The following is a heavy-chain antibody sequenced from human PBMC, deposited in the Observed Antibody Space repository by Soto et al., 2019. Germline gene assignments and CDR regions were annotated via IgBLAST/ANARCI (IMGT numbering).Heavy chain of an antibody. CDR2: INHSGST. D-gene: IGHD3-16*02. CDR3: AARTEYYDYVWGSYRPKSLFDY. V-gene: IGHV4-34*01. J-gene: IGHJ4*02. Sequence: SETLSLTCAVYGGSFSGYYWSWIRQPPGKGLEWIGEINHSGSTNYNPSLKSRVTISVDTSKNQFSLKLSSVTAADTAVYYCAARTEYYDYVWGSYRPKSLFDYWGQGTLVTVSS. CDR1: GGSFSGYY.